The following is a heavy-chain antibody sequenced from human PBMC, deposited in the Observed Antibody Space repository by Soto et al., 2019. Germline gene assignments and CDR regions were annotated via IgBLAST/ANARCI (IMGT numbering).Heavy chain of an antibody. D-gene: IGHD2-2*01. CDR2: IYTSGST. Sequence: SETLSLTCTVSGGSISSYYWGWIRQPAGKGLEWIGRIYTSGSTNYNPSLKSRVTMSVDTSKNQFSLKLSSVTAADTAVYYCARACSSNSCYDVFDYWGQGTLVTVSS. CDR3: ARACSSNSCYDVFDY. V-gene: IGHV4-4*07. CDR1: GGSISSYY. J-gene: IGHJ4*02.